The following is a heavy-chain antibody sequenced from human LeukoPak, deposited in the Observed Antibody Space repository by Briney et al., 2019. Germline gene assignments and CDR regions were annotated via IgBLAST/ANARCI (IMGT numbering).Heavy chain of an antibody. CDR3: ARPDGDSDYVNYFDP. J-gene: IGHJ4*02. Sequence: GGSLRLSCAASGFTFSSYWMSWVRQAPGKGLEWVANIKQSGSEKYNVDSVKGRSTISRDNAKNSLYLQMNSLRAEDTAVYYCARPDGDSDYVNYFDPWGQGTLVTVSS. CDR2: IKQSGSEK. D-gene: IGHD4-11*01. CDR1: GFTFSSYW. V-gene: IGHV3-7*01.